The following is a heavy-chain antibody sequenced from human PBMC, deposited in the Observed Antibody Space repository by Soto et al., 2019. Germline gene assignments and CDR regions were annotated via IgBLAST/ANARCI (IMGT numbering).Heavy chain of an antibody. V-gene: IGHV4-39*01. CDR2: IYYSGST. J-gene: IGHJ5*02. D-gene: IGHD6-19*01. Sequence: SETLSLTCTVSGGSVSSGSYYWSWIRQPPGKGLEWIGSIYYSGSTYYNPSLKSRVTISVDTSKNQFSLKLSSVTAADTAVYYCARQSAVAGNWFDPWGQGTLVTVSS. CDR3: ARQSAVAGNWFDP. CDR1: GGSVSSGSYY.